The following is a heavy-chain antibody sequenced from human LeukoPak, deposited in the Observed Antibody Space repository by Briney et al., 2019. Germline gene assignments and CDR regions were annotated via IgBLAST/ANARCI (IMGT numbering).Heavy chain of an antibody. CDR2: IYYSGST. CDR3: VRQMVRGSYYMDV. V-gene: IGHV4-59*08. D-gene: IGHD3-10*01. J-gene: IGHJ6*03. CDR1: GGSVSSYY. Sequence: SETLSLTCTVSGGSVSSYYWSWIRQPPGKGLEWMGYIYYSGSTNYNPSLKSRVTISVDTSKNQFSLKLSSVTAADTAVYYCVRQMVRGSYYMDVWGKGTTVTVSS.